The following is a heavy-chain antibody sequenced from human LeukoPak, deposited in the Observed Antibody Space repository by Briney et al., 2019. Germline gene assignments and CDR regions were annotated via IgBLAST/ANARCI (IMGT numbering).Heavy chain of an antibody. V-gene: IGHV3-7*04. CDR1: GFPCSSYW. D-gene: IGHD5-24*01. J-gene: IGHJ4*02. CDR2: IKQDGSKK. CDR3: TRVGYIDEGIDY. Sequence: GGSLRLSCVASGFPCSSYWMTWVRQAPGKGLEWVANIKQDGSKKSYVDSVKGRFTISRDNAKNSLYLQMNSLRAEDTAIYYCTRVGYIDEGIDYWGQGTLVTVSS.